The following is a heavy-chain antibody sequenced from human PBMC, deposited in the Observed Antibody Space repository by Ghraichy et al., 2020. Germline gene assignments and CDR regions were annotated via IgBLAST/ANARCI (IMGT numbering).Heavy chain of an antibody. D-gene: IGHD1-26*01. CDR2: IYSGGST. CDR1: GFTVSSNY. Sequence: GGSLRLSCAASGFTVSSNYMSWVRQAPGKGLEWVSVIYSGGSTYYADSVKGRFTISRDNSKNTLYHQMNSLRAEDTAVYYCARGRRGSYRPLDYWGQGTLVTVSS. J-gene: IGHJ4*02. CDR3: ARGRRGSYRPLDY. V-gene: IGHV3-53*01.